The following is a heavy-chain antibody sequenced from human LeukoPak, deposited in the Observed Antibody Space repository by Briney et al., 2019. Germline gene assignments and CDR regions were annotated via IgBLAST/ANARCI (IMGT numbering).Heavy chain of an antibody. D-gene: IGHD3-10*01. Sequence: PSETLSLTCTVFGGSISSSSYYWGWIRQPPGKGLEWIGSIYYSGSTYYNPSLKSRVTISVDTSKNQFSLKLSSVTAADTAVYYCARRGETDYWGQGTLVTVSS. CDR1: GGSISSSSYY. CDR2: IYYSGST. J-gene: IGHJ4*02. CDR3: ARRGETDY. V-gene: IGHV4-39*01.